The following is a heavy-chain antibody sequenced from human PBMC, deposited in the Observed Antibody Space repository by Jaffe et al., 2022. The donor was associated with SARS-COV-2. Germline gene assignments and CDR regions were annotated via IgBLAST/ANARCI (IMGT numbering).Heavy chain of an antibody. CDR2: INWNSGSV. CDR3: AKNIRSSGYYSGPSDY. J-gene: IGHJ4*02. CDR1: GFTFDDYA. Sequence: EVQLVESGGGLVQPGRSLRLSCAASGFTFDDYAMHWVRQGPGKGLEWVSGINWNSGSVAYADSVKGRFTISRDNAKNSLYLQMNSLRPEDTALYYCAKNIRSSGYYSGPSDYWGRGTLVTVSS. D-gene: IGHD3-22*01. V-gene: IGHV3-9*01.